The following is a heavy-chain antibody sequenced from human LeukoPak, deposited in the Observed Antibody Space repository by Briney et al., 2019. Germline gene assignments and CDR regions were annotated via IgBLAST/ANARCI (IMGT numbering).Heavy chain of an antibody. J-gene: IGHJ6*02. CDR2: IKSKTDGGTT. V-gene: IGHV3-15*07. Sequence: GGSLRPSCAASGFTFSNAWMNWVRQAPGKGLEWVGRIKSKTDGGTTDYAAPVKGRFTISRDDSKNTLYLQMNSLKTEDTAVYYCTTAVPYTIFGVVIHYYYYYGMDVWGQGTTVTDSS. D-gene: IGHD3-3*01. CDR3: TTAVPYTIFGVVIHYYYYYGMDV. CDR1: GFTFSNAW.